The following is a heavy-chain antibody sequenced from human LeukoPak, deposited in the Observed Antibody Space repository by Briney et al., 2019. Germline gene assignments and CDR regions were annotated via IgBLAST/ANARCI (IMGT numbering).Heavy chain of an antibody. D-gene: IGHD3-3*01. V-gene: IGHV4-61*02. CDR2: IYTSGSA. CDR3: ARDYPSYDFWSGYYPNWFDP. J-gene: IGHJ5*02. Sequence: SQTLSLTCTVSGGSISSGSYYWSWIRQPAGKGLEWIGRIYTSGSANYNPSLKSRVTISVDTPKNQFSLKLSSVTAADTAVYYCARDYPSYDFWSGYYPNWFDPWGQGTLVTVSS. CDR1: GGSISSGSYY.